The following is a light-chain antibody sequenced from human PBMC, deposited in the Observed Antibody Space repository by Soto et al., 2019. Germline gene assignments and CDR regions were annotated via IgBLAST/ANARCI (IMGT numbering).Light chain of an antibody. J-gene: IGLJ7*01. CDR2: EVS. CDR3: SSYTSSSTWV. V-gene: IGLV2-14*01. CDR1: TSDVGGYNY. Sequence: QSVLTQPASVSGSPGQSITISCTGTTSDVGGYNYVSWYQQHPGKAPKFMIYEVSNRPSGVSNRFSASKSGNTASLTISGLQAEDEADYYCSSYTSSSTWVFGGGTQLTVL.